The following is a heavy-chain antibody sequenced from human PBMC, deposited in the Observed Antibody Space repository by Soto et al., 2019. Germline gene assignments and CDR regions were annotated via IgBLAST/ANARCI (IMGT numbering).Heavy chain of an antibody. CDR3: ARGGSSSSGFGALPFDY. CDR2: IYHSGST. D-gene: IGHD6-6*01. J-gene: IGHJ4*02. V-gene: IGHV4-30-2*01. CDR1: GGSISSGGYS. Sequence: QLQLQASGSGLVKPSQTLSLTCAVSGGSISSGGYSWCWIRQPPGKGLEWIGYIYHSGSTYYNPSLKSRVTISVDRSKNQFSLKLSYVAAADTAVYYCARGGSSSSGFGALPFDYWGQGTLVTVSS.